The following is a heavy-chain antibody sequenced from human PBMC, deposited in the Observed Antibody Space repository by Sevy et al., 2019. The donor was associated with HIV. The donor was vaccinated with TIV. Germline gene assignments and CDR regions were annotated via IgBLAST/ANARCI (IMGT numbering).Heavy chain of an antibody. Sequence: GGSLRLSCKASGFTFGDYAMSWFRQAPGKGLEWVGFIRNKAYDGTTEYTASVKGRFTISRDDSKSIAYLQMNSLKTEDTAVYYCTRDPTEGTAVAGNWYDPWGQGTLVTVSS. CDR1: GFTFGDYA. V-gene: IGHV3-49*01. CDR3: TRDPTEGTAVAGNWYDP. CDR2: IRNKAYDGTT. D-gene: IGHD6-19*01. J-gene: IGHJ5*02.